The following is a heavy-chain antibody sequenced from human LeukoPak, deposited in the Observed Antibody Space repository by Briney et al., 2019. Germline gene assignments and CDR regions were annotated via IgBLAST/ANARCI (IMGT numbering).Heavy chain of an antibody. CDR3: ARDPRSHYGGNSGAFDI. CDR1: GGSISSGGYY. V-gene: IGHV4-31*03. D-gene: IGHD4-23*01. J-gene: IGHJ3*02. Sequence: PSETLSLTCTVSGGSISSGGYYWSWIRQHPGKGLEWIGYIYYSGSTYYNPSLKSRVTISVDTSKNQFSLKLSSVTAADTAVYYCARDPRSHYGGNSGAFDIWGQGTMVTVSS. CDR2: IYYSGST.